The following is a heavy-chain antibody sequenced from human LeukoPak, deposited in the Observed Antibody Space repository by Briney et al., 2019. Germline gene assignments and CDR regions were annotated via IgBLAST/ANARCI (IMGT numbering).Heavy chain of an antibody. CDR1: GYTFTGYY. D-gene: IGHD3-10*01. V-gene: IGHV1-2*02. J-gene: IGHJ5*02. CDR2: INPNSGGT. Sequence: ASVKVSCKASGYTFTGYYMHWVRQAPGQGLEWMGWINPNSGGTNYAQKFQGRVTMTRDTSISTAHMELSRLRSDDTAVYYCAMVRGVINWFDPWGQGTLVTVSS. CDR3: AMVRGVINWFDP.